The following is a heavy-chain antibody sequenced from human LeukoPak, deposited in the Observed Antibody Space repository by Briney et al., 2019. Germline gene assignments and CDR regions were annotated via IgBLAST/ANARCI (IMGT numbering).Heavy chain of an antibody. CDR1: GGSVSSAIYY. Sequence: PSETLSLTCTVSGGSVSSAIYYWSWIRQPPGKGLEWIGYIYYSGSTNYNPSLRSRVTISVDTSKNQFSLRLSSLTAADTAVYYCARDRELGSWGQGTLVTVSA. D-gene: IGHD3-10*01. J-gene: IGHJ5*02. V-gene: IGHV4-61*01. CDR3: ARDRELGS. CDR2: IYYSGST.